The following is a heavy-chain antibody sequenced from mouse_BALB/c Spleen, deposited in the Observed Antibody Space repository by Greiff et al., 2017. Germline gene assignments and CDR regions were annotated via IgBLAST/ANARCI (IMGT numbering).Heavy chain of an antibody. V-gene: IGHV3-2*02. CDR1: GYSITSDYA. Sequence: DVKLQESGPGLVKPSQSLSLTCTVTGYSITSDYAWNWIRQFPGNKLEWMGYISYSGSTSYNPSLKSRISITRDTSKNQFFLQLNSVTTEDTATYYCARYYRYYYYAMDYWGQGTSVTVSS. CDR3: ARYYRYYYYAMDY. J-gene: IGHJ4*01. D-gene: IGHD2-14*01. CDR2: ISYSGST.